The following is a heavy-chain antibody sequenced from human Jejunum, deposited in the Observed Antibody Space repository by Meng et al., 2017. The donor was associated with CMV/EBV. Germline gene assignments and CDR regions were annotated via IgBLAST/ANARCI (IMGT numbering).Heavy chain of an antibody. CDR1: FRVYY. Sequence: FRVYYLSWIRQAPGKGLEWVSYVSSRVTTEYYVDSVKGRFTISRDNAKNSLFLQMSSLRADDTAVYYCARGPYHSTSSPYYYGMDVWGQGTTVTVSS. V-gene: IGHV3-11*04. D-gene: IGHD6-6*01. J-gene: IGHJ6*02. CDR3: ARGPYHSTSSPYYYGMDV. CDR2: VSSRVTTE.